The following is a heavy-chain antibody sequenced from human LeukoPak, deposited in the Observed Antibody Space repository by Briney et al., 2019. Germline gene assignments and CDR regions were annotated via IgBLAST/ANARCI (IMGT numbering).Heavy chain of an antibody. V-gene: IGHV4-34*01. CDR2: INHSGST. CDR3: ARLIVATTGLDP. D-gene: IGHD5-12*01. CDR1: GGSFSGYY. Sequence: PSETLSLTCAVYGGSFSGYYWSWIRQPPGKGLEWIGEINHSGSTNYNPSLKSRVTISVDTSKNQFSLKLSSVTAADTAVYYCARLIVATTGLDPWGQGTLVTVSS. J-gene: IGHJ5*02.